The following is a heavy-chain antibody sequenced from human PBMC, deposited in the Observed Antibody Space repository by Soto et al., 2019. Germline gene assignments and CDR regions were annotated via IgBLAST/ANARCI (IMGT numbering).Heavy chain of an antibody. V-gene: IGHV4-39*01. Sequence: SETLSLTCTVSGGSISSGSYYWGWIRQPPGKGLEWIGSIYYSGSTYYNPSLKSRVTISVDTSKNQFSLKLSSVTAADTAVYYCARGSGPGHDYPRFDPWGQGTLVTVSS. CDR3: ARGSGPGHDYPRFDP. J-gene: IGHJ5*02. CDR2: IYYSGST. CDR1: GGSISSGSYY. D-gene: IGHD6-25*01.